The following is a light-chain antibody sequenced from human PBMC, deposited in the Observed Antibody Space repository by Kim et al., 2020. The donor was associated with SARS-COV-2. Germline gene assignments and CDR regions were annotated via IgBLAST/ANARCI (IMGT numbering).Light chain of an antibody. V-gene: IGKV3-15*01. CDR3: QQYKDWPPYT. CDR2: GAS. Sequence: GFPGESATPSCRASQRIGNNLAWYQQKPGQAPRLLIYGASTRAAGVPARFGGSGSGTEFTLLISSLQSEDFAVYYCQQYKDWPPYTFGQGTKLEI. J-gene: IGKJ2*01. CDR1: QRIGNN.